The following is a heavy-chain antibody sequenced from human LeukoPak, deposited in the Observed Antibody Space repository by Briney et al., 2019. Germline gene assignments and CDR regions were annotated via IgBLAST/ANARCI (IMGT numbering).Heavy chain of an antibody. Sequence: GGSLRLSCAASGFTFTTFGMHWVRQAPGKGLEWVTFITYDGSNKYYADSVKGRFTISRDNSKNTLYLQMNSVRAEDTAVYYCAKDQAYCTGGNCYYYFYYLDVWGRGTTVTVSS. J-gene: IGHJ6*03. CDR3: AKDQAYCTGGNCYYYFYYLDV. D-gene: IGHD2-15*01. V-gene: IGHV3-30*02. CDR1: GFTFTTFG. CDR2: ITYDGSNK.